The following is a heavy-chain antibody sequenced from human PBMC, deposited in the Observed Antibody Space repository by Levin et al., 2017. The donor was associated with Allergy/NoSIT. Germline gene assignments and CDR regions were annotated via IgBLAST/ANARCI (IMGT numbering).Heavy chain of an antibody. J-gene: IGHJ6*02. CDR3: AKGKGSTSPLDV. D-gene: IGHD2-2*01. CDR2: IAYDGSKT. Sequence: GGSLRLSCRASGFDFSDYGMHWVRQSPGKGLEWVAVIAYDGSKTYVADSVKGRFTISRDNSKNTLHLQMNSLRREDTGVYYCAKGKGSTSPLDVWGQGTTVSVSS. CDR1: GFDFSDYG. V-gene: IGHV3-30*18.